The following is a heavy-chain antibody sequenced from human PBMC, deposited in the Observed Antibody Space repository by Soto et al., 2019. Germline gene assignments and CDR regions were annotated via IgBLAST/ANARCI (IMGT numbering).Heavy chain of an antibody. CDR3: ARTGLDYYDSSGYPYYFDY. CDR2: IYYSGST. J-gene: IGHJ4*02. V-gene: IGHV4-59*01. Sequence: SETLSLTCTVSGGSISSYYWSWIRQPPGKGLEWIGYIYYSGSTNYNPSLKSRVTISVDTSKNQFSLKLSSVTAADTAVYYCARTGLDYYDSSGYPYYFDYWGQGTLVTVSS. CDR1: GGSISSYY. D-gene: IGHD3-22*01.